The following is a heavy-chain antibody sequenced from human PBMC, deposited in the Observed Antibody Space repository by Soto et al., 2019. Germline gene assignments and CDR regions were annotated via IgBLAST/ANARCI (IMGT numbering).Heavy chain of an antibody. CDR2: IYYRGST. D-gene: IGHD3-22*01. CDR1: GGSISTADYY. CDR3: VSDYDSGGYIGY. V-gene: IGHV4-30-4*01. J-gene: IGHJ4*02. Sequence: QVQLRESGPGLVRPSQTLSLTCNVSGGSISTADYYWSWIRQPPGKGLEWIGYIYYRGSTYYNPSLESRVAISIDTSKNQFSLNLTSLTAADTAVYFCVSDYDSGGYIGYWGQGTLVTVSS.